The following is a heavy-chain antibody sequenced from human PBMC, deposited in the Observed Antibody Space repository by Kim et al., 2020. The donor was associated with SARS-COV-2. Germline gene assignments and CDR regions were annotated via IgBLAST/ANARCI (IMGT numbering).Heavy chain of an antibody. Sequence: GGSLRLSGAASGFTFSNYDMHWVRQATGKGLEWVSAIGTAGDPYYPGSVKGRFTISRENAKNSLYLQMNSLRAGDTAVYYCARSLRGALRMDVWGQGTTVTVSS. CDR2: IGTAGDP. J-gene: IGHJ6*02. V-gene: IGHV3-13*05. CDR3: ARSLRGALRMDV. CDR1: GFTFSNYD.